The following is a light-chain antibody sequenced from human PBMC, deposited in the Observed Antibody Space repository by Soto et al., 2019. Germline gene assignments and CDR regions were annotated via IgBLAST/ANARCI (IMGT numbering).Light chain of an antibody. CDR1: QSVSSSY. CDR2: GAS. J-gene: IGKJ2*01. Sequence: EIVLTQSPGTLSLSPGERATLSCRASQSVSSSYLAWYQQKPGQAPRLLIYGASSRATGITDRFSGSVSGTDFTLTISRLEPEDFAVYYCQQYGSSPNTFGQGTKLEIK. V-gene: IGKV3-20*01. CDR3: QQYGSSPNT.